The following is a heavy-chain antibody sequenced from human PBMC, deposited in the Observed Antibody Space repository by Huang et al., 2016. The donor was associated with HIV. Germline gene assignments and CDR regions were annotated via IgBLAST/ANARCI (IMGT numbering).Heavy chain of an antibody. V-gene: IGHV4-34*01. J-gene: IGHJ5*02. CDR1: GESLGTYY. CDR2: VNDGGDI. CDR3: ARRFRVAATRKWFDP. Sequence: QVQLQQWGAGLLKPSETLALTCAVYGESLGTYYWAGFRRPPGKGLQWSGEVNDGGDINYNPSLESRVTISVDTSRNQVSLTLTSMTAADTATYYCARRFRVAATRKWFDPWGQGTLFSVSS. D-gene: IGHD3-10*01.